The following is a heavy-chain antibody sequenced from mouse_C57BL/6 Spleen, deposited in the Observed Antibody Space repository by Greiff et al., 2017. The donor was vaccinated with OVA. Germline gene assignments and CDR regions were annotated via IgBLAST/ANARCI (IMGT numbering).Heavy chain of an antibody. CDR2: IWRGGST. V-gene: IGHV2-5*01. D-gene: IGHD1-1*01. CDR3: AKNALTTGFYYAMDY. J-gene: IGHJ4*01. CDR1: GFSLTSYG. Sequence: VKLEESGPGLVQPSQSLSITCTVSGFSLTSYGVHWVRQSPGKGLEWLGVIWRGGSTDYNAAFMSRLSITKDNSKSQVFFKMNSLQADDTAIYYCAKNALTTGFYYAMDYWGQGTSVTVSS.